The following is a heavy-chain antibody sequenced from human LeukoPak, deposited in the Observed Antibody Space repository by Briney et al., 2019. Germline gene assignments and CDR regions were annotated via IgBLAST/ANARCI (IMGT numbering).Heavy chain of an antibody. J-gene: IGHJ5*02. CDR1: GFTFSNYD. CDR2: ISDSGGST. V-gene: IGHV3-23*01. D-gene: IGHD6-19*01. Sequence: SGESLRLSYAASGFTFSNYDMSWVRQAPGKGLEWVSSISDSGGSTYYADSVKGRFTISRDNSKNTLYLQMTNLRAADTAVYYCAKDLSRAVAADWFDPWDQGSLVTVSS. CDR3: AKDLSRAVAADWFDP.